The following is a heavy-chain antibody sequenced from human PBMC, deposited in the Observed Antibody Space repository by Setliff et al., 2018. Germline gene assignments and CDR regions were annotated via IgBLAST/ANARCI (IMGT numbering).Heavy chain of an antibody. CDR1: GNSISSGYC. D-gene: IGHD1-1*01. J-gene: IGHJ4*01. V-gene: IGHV4-38-2*01. CDR2: IYHSGST. Sequence: TSETLSLTCAVSGNSISSGYCWGWIRQPPGKGLECIGSIYHSGSTFYNPSLKSRVTISLDTSKNQFSLKLRPVTAADTAVYYCARQGFGTTYMPFDYWDHGTLVTVSS. CDR3: ARQGFGTTYMPFDY.